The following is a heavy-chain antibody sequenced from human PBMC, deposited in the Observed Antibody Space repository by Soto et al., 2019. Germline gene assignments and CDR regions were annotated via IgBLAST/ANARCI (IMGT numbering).Heavy chain of an antibody. CDR1: GGTFSSYA. J-gene: IGHJ4*02. V-gene: IGHV1-69*06. CDR3: ATPCYDSSGYKVFDY. CDR2: IIPIFGTA. D-gene: IGHD3-22*01. Sequence: QVQLVQSGAEVKKPGSSVKVSCKASGGTFSSYAISWVRQAPGQGLEWMGGIIPIFGTANYAQKFQGRVTITADKATSTAYMELSSLRSEDTAVYYCATPCYDSSGYKVFDYWGQGTLVTVSS.